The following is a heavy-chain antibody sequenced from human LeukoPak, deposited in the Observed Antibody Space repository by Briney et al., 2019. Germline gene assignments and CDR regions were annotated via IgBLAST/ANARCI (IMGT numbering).Heavy chain of an antibody. V-gene: IGHV4-34*01. J-gene: IGHJ4*02. D-gene: IGHD4-4*01. CDR3: ARGPGIAYSNFAAYYFDY. Sequence: TSETLSLTCAVYGGSFSGYSWSWIRQPPGKGLEWIGDINHSGSSNYIPSLKSRVTISVDTSKNQFSLKLSSVTAADTAVYYCARGPGIAYSNFAAYYFDYWGQGTLVTVSS. CDR1: GGSFSGYS. CDR2: INHSGSS.